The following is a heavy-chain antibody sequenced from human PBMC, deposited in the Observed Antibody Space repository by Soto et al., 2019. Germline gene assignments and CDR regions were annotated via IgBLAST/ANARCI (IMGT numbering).Heavy chain of an antibody. D-gene: IGHD4-17*01. J-gene: IGHJ5*02. CDR1: GGTFGNFA. CDR2: IIPIFGTR. Sequence: QVHLVQSGPEVKKPGSSVRVSCKASGGTFGNFAISWVRQAPGQGLEWMGSIIPIFGTRKYAQRFQGRVTITADESAGTAYMELTSLTSDETAVYYCARMTTVTPWGVNWFDRWGQGTLVTVSS. CDR3: ARMTTVTPWGVNWFDR. V-gene: IGHV1-69*18.